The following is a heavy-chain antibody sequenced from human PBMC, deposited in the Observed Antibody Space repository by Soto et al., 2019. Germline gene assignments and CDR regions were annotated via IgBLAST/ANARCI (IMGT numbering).Heavy chain of an antibody. CDR1: GFTFRRYA. V-gene: IGHV3-23*01. Sequence: EVQLLESGGGLVQPGGSLRLSCAASGFTFRRYAMSWVRQAPGKGLGWVSAIIGSGDTTYFADSVKGRFTISRDNSKNTLYLQMNSLRAEDAAVYYCAKAHGDLVNPYFDDWGQGTLVTVSS. J-gene: IGHJ4*02. CDR3: AKAHGDLVNPYFDD. D-gene: IGHD3-10*01. CDR2: IIGSGDTT.